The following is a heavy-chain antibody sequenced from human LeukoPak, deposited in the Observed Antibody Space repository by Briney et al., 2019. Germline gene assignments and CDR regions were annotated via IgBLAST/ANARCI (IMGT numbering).Heavy chain of an antibody. V-gene: IGHV4-39*07. CDR1: GGSISSISYS. Sequence: PSETLSLTCTVSGGSISSISYSWGWIRQPPGKGLEWIGSLYYSGSTYYNPCLKSRVTISVDTSKNQFSLKLSSVAAEDTAVYYCARDGNYYFDYWGQGTLVTVSS. D-gene: IGHD1-14*01. J-gene: IGHJ4*02. CDR2: LYYSGST. CDR3: ARDGNYYFDY.